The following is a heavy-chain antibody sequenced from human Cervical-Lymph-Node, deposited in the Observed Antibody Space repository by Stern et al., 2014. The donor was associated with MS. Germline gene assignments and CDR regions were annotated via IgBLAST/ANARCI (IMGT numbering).Heavy chain of an antibody. D-gene: IGHD6-19*01. CDR1: GGSISTYR. CDR3: ARSPHTGSGWLYYFDY. V-gene: IGHV4-59*01. J-gene: IGHJ4*02. Sequence: QVQLVESGPRLVKPSETLSLTCSVSGGSISTYRWNWIRQSPGKGLEWIGYSNYDGSTNYNFSLKSRVIISVDRSGNQYSLKLSSVTAADTAVYYCARSPHTGSGWLYYFDYWGQGALVTVSS. CDR2: SNYDGST.